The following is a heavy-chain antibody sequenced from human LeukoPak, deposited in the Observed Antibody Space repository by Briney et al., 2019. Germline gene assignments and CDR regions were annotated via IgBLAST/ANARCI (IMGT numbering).Heavy chain of an antibody. D-gene: IGHD3-3*01. CDR2: IYYSGST. V-gene: IGHV4-59*08. J-gene: IGHJ4*02. CDR1: GDSITSYS. Sequence: SETLSLTCSVSGDSITSYSWSWIRQPPGKGLEWIGYIYYSGSTNYNPSLKSRVTISVDTSKNQFSLKLSSVTAADTAVYYCATYDFWSGYYGYWGQGTLVTVSS. CDR3: ATYDFWSGYYGY.